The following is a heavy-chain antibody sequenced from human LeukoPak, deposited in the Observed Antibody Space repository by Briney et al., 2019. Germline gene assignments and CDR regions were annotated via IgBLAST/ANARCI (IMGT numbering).Heavy chain of an antibody. V-gene: IGHV3-23*01. CDR2: ITNLGVGS. D-gene: IGHD6-19*01. CDR3: AKGVAGLYYFDY. Sequence: TGGSLRLSCAASGFTFNYYAMTWVRQAPGKGLQWVSSITNLGVGSYYADSVKGRFTIYRDNSKNTLYLQMNSLRAEDTAVYYCAKGVAGLYYFDYWGQGTLVTVSS. J-gene: IGHJ4*02. CDR1: GFTFNYYA.